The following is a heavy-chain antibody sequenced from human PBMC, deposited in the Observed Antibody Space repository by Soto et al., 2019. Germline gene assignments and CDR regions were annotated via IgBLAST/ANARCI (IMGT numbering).Heavy chain of an antibody. V-gene: IGHV1-3*01. Sequence: QVQLVQSGAEVKEPGASVKVSCKGSGYTFSIHVMHWVRQAPGQRFEWMGWVSGGNGKTEYSQKFQDRVTITRDTSATTGYLELSRLRSEDEAVYYCASDSGVRGPSGDRDYWGQGTLVTVSS. D-gene: IGHD2-21*02. J-gene: IGHJ4*02. CDR2: VSGGNGKT. CDR3: ASDSGVRGPSGDRDY. CDR1: GYTFSIHV.